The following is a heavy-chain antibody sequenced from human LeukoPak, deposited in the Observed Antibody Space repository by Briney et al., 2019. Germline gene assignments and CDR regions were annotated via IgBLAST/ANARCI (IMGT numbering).Heavy chain of an antibody. CDR3: ARGWGILTN. J-gene: IGHJ4*02. CDR1: GGSISSGDNS. D-gene: IGHD3-9*01. Sequence: PSQTLSLTCAVSGGSISSGDNSWSWIRQPPGKGLEWIGYIYQSGSPYYNPSLKSRVTISGDGSKNQFPLRLKSVTAADTAVYYCARGWGILTNWGQGTLVTVSS. V-gene: IGHV4-30-2*01. CDR2: IYQSGSP.